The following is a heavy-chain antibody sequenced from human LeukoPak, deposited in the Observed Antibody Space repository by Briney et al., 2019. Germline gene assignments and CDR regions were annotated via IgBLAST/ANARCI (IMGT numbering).Heavy chain of an antibody. Sequence: SQTLSLTCTVPGGSISSGDYYWSWIRQPPGKDLEWIGYIYYSGSTYYNPSLKSRVTISVDTSKNQFSLKLSSVTAADTAVYYCARDSSSWYSYGMDVWGKGTTVTVSS. V-gene: IGHV4-30-4*01. CDR2: IYYSGST. J-gene: IGHJ6*04. D-gene: IGHD6-13*01. CDR3: ARDSSSWYSYGMDV. CDR1: GGSISSGDYY.